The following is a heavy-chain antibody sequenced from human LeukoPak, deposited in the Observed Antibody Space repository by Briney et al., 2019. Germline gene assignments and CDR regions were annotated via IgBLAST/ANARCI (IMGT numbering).Heavy chain of an antibody. Sequence: SETLSLTCTVSGGSISSSSYYWGWIRQPPGTGLEWIVSIYYSGSTYYNPSLKSRVTISVDTSKNQFSLKLSSVTAADTAMYYCARGGGPFWSGYPYYYYYGMDVWGQGTTVTVSS. V-gene: IGHV4-39*01. J-gene: IGHJ6*02. CDR1: GGSISSSSYY. CDR3: ARGGGPFWSGYPYYYYYGMDV. CDR2: IYYSGST. D-gene: IGHD3-3*01.